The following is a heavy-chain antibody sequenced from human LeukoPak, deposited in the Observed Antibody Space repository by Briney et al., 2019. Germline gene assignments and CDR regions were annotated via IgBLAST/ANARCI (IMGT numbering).Heavy chain of an antibody. V-gene: IGHV3-74*01. D-gene: IGHD1-1*01. CDR2: ISSDGSST. CDR1: GFTFSSYW. J-gene: IGHJ6*02. CDR3: ARMGHDILVPSGMDV. Sequence: PGGSLRLSCAASGFTFSSYWMHWVRQAPGKGLVWVSRISSDGSSTSYADSVKGRFTISGDNAENTLYLQMNSLRAEDTAVYYCARMGHDILVPSGMDVWGQGTTVTVSS.